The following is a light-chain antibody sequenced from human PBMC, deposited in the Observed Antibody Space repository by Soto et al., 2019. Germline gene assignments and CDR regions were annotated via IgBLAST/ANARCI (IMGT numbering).Light chain of an antibody. J-gene: IGLJ1*01. Sequence: QPVLTQPASVSGSPGQSITISCTGTSSDVGAYNYVSWYQQHPGKAPKLMIYDVSNRPSGVSSRFSGSKSGNTASLTISGLQAEDEADYYCSSYTSSSTQVFGTGTKVTVL. CDR3: SSYTSSSTQV. V-gene: IGLV2-14*01. CDR2: DVS. CDR1: SSDVGAYNY.